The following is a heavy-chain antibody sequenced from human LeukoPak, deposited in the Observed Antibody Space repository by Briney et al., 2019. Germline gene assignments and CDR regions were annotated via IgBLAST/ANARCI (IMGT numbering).Heavy chain of an antibody. D-gene: IGHD3-22*01. J-gene: IGHJ4*02. CDR3: ARARTRLGYYYDSRGFLDY. V-gene: IGHV4-30-4*08. CDR2: IYYSGST. CDR1: GGSISSGDYY. Sequence: PSQTLSLTCTVSGGSISSGDYYWSWIRQPPGKGLEWIGYIYYSGSTYYNLSLKSRITISVDTSKNQFSLKLSSMTAADTAVYYCARARTRLGYYYDSRGFLDYWGQGTLVTVSS.